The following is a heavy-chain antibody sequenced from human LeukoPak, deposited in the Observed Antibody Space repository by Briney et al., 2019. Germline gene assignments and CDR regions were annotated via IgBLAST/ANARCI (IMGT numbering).Heavy chain of an antibody. J-gene: IGHJ6*03. V-gene: IGHV3-7*01. CDR2: INQDGSEK. CDR1: GFDFSSYW. D-gene: IGHD3-10*01. CDR3: ARGGRIIYYYGSGLLGQSNDYYYYMDV. Sequence: PGGSLRLSCAVSGFDFSSYWMTWVRQAPGKGLVWVANINQDGSEKYYVDSVKGRFTISRDNAKNSLYLQMNSLRAEDTAVYYCARGGRIIYYYGSGLLGQSNDYYYYMDVWGKGTTVTISS.